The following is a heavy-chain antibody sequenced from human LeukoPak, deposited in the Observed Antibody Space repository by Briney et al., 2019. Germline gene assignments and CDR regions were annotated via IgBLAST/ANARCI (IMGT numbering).Heavy chain of an antibody. D-gene: IGHD5-12*01. J-gene: IGHJ6*03. Sequence: PGGSLRLPCAASGFTFSSYGMHWVRQAPGKGLEWVSSISSSSSYIYYADSVKGRFTISRDNAKNSLYLQMNSLRAEDTAVYYCARVDRRGYGYYYYYMDVWGKGTTVTVSS. V-gene: IGHV3-21*01. CDR2: ISSSSSYI. CDR1: GFTFSSYG. CDR3: ARVDRRGYGYYYYYMDV.